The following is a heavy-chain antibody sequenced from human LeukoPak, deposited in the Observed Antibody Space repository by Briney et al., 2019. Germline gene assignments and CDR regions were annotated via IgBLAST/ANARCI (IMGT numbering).Heavy chain of an antibody. CDR2: IWYDGSSK. J-gene: IGHJ4*02. D-gene: IGHD6-13*01. V-gene: IGHV3-33*08. CDR3: ARSQSSSLIDY. Sequence: PGGSLRLSCAASGFTFRNYGMHWVRQAPGKGLEWVAVIWYDGSSKDYADSVKGRFTFSRDNSKNTLYLQMNSLTVEDTAVYYCARSQSSSLIDYWGQGTLVIVSS. CDR1: GFTFRNYG.